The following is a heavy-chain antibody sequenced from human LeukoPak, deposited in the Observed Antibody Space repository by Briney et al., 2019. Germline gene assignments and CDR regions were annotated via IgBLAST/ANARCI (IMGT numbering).Heavy chain of an antibody. CDR1: GFTFSRYW. J-gene: IGHJ3*01. Sequence: PGGSLRLPCAASGFTFSRYWMIWVRQAPGKGLEWVANIKQDESLKYYVDSVKGRFTISRDNGKNSLFLQMNSLRAEDTAVYYCVRDASYYDSRGYYDAFDLWGQGTMVTVSS. CDR3: VRDASYYDSRGYYDAFDL. CDR2: IKQDESLK. D-gene: IGHD3-22*01. V-gene: IGHV3-7*01.